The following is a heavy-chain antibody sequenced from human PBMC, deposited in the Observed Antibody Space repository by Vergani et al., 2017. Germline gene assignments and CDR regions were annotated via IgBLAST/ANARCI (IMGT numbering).Heavy chain of an antibody. CDR1: GYTLTEIS. CDR3: ATEADSSSSDGYYYYYGMDV. J-gene: IGHJ6*02. CDR2: FDPEDGET. Sequence: QVQLVQSGAEVKKPGASVKVSCKVSGYTLTEISMHWVRQAPGKGLEWMGGFDPEDGETIYAQKFQGRVTMTEDTSTDTAYMELSSLRSEDTAVYYCATEADSSSSDGYYYYYGMDVWGQGTTVTVSS. D-gene: IGHD6-6*01. V-gene: IGHV1-24*01.